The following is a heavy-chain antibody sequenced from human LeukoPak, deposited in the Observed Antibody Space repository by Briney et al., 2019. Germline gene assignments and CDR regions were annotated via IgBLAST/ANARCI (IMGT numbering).Heavy chain of an antibody. Sequence: GGSLRLSCAASGFSFSSYGMHWVRQAPGKGLEWVAVISYDGSNKYYADSVKGRFTISRDNSKNTLYLQMNSLRAEDTAVYYCAKRGRGGSYLPLYYFDYWGQGTLVTVSS. V-gene: IGHV3-30*18. CDR2: ISYDGSNK. CDR1: GFSFSSYG. D-gene: IGHD1-26*01. J-gene: IGHJ4*02. CDR3: AKRGRGGSYLPLYYFDY.